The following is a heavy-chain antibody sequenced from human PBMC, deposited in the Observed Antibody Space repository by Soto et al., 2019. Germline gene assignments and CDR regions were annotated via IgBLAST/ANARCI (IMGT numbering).Heavy chain of an antibody. V-gene: IGHV3-74*01. CDR1: VFTFSNDW. CDR3: IKVLTRGVGVPRFYFDS. D-gene: IGHD3-9*01. CDR2: INADGGST. J-gene: IGHJ4*02. Sequence: WWSLRLSCSASVFTFSNDWMHWFRQAPGKGLEWVSRINADGGSTHYADSVRGRFTISRDSAKNTLFLQLNSLRVEDTAIYYCIKVLTRGVGVPRFYFDSWGQGTLVTVSS.